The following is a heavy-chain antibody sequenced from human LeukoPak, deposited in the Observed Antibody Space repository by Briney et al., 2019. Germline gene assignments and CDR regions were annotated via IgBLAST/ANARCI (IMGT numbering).Heavy chain of an antibody. CDR3: AKGGHKLDIQATRYYYGVDD. CDR2: IENDGSRT. V-gene: IGHV3-74*03. Sequence: GGSLRLPCAASGFILSDYWMHWVRQRPGGGLVHVSRIENDGSRTVYADSVKGRFTVSRDDAKNTMYLQMNSLRAEDTAIYYCAKGGHKLDIQATRYYYGVDDWGRGTTVTVSS. D-gene: IGHD5-12*01. CDR1: GFILSDYW. J-gene: IGHJ6*02.